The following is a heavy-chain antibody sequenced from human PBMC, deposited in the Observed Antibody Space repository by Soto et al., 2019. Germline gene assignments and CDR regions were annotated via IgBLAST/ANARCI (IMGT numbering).Heavy chain of an antibody. CDR3: ARDGRYSSSSFSSGWYLNAFDI. J-gene: IGHJ3*02. D-gene: IGHD6-19*01. CDR2: IYHSGST. CDR1: GGSISSSNW. Sequence: QVQLQESGPGLVKPSGTLSLTCAVSGGSISSSNWWSWVRQPPGKGLEWIGEIYHSGSTNYNPSLKSRVTISVDKSKNQFSLKLSSVTAADTAVYYCARDGRYSSSSFSSGWYLNAFDIWGQGTMVTVSS. V-gene: IGHV4-4*02.